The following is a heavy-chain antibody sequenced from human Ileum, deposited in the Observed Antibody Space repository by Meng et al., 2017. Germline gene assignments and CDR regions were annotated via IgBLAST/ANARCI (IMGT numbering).Heavy chain of an antibody. CDR3: ARGAAPGGVVGGCFDY. D-gene: IGHD2-15*01. CDR2: IYHSGSA. J-gene: IGHJ4*02. V-gene: IGHV4-31*03. Sequence: QVQLQESGPGLVKPSQTLSLTSTVTGGSISSDGYYWSWIRQHPGKGLEFIVYIYHSGSASYTPSLKSRVNISADTSKNKFSLKLSSVTAADTAVYYCARGAAPGGVVGGCFDYWGQGTLVTVSS. CDR1: GGSISSDGYY.